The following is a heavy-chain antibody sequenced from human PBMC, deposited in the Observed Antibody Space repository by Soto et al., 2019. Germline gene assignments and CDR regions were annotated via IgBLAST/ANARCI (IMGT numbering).Heavy chain of an antibody. CDR3: ARCPLVVLNYFES. CDR1: GGTFRNYP. J-gene: IGHJ4*02. V-gene: IGHV1-69*02. Sequence: VQLVQSGPEVKKPGSSVKVSCKASGGTFRNYPINWVRQAPGQGLEWMGSIFPLTDIPDYAQNFQARLTISADKSTSTAYMEVSSLTSDDTAMYFCARCPLVVLNYFESWGQGTLVTVSS. CDR2: IFPLTDIP.